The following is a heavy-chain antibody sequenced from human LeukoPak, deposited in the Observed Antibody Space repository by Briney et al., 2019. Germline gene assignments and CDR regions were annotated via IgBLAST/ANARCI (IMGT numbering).Heavy chain of an antibody. CDR2: ISHSGRS. CDR3: ARESPFSEVVVVVAATRHFDS. CDR1: GGSFNKYY. Sequence: PSETLSLTCAVSGGSFNKYYWGWLRQPPGKGLEWIGEISHSGRSDYNPSLNNRATISLGPSKSQFSLNLTSVTAADTAVYYCARESPFSEVVVVVAATRHFDSWGQGTLVTVSS. D-gene: IGHD2-15*01. V-gene: IGHV4-34*01. J-gene: IGHJ4*02.